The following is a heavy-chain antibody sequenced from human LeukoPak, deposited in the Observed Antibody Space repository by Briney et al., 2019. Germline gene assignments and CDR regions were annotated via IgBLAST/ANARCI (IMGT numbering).Heavy chain of an antibody. D-gene: IGHD6-13*01. J-gene: IGHJ3*02. V-gene: IGHV1-2*02. Sequence: ASVKVSCKASGYTFTCYYMHWVRQAPGQGLEWMGWINPNSGGTNYAQKFQGRVTMTRDTSISTAYMELSRLRSDDTAVYYCARDSIAAAGKRNAFDIWGQGTMVTVSS. CDR2: INPNSGGT. CDR3: ARDSIAAAGKRNAFDI. CDR1: GYTFTCYY.